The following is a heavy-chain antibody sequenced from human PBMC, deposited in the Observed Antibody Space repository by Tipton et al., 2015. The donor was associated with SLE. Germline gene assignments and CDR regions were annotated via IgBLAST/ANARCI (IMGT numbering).Heavy chain of an antibody. D-gene: IGHD1-26*01. CDR1: GFTFSSYG. CDR2: ISYDGSNK. J-gene: IGHJ4*02. V-gene: IGHV3-30*19. Sequence: SLRLSCAASGFTFSSYGMHWVRQAPGKGLEWVAVISYDGSNKYYADSVKGRFTISRDNSKNTLYLQMNSLRAEDTAVYYCARDKAEWELGGYFDYWGQGTLVTVSS. CDR3: ARDKAEWELGGYFDY.